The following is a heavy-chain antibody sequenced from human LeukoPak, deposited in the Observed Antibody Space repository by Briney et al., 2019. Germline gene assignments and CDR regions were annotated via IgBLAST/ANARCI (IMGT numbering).Heavy chain of an antibody. V-gene: IGHV1-2*02. CDR3: ARDPRHSSGYYFAY. J-gene: IGHJ4*02. CDR1: GYTFTGYY. D-gene: IGHD3-22*01. CDR2: INPNSGGT. Sequence: ASVKVSCKASGYTFTGYYMHWVRQAPGQGLEWMGWINPNSGGTNYAQKFQGRVTMTRDRSISTAYMELSRLRSDDTAVYYCARDPRHSSGYYFAYWGQGTLVTVSS.